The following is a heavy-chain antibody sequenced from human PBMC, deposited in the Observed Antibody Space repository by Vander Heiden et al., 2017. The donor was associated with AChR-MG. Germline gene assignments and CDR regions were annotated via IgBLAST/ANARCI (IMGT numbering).Heavy chain of an antibody. CDR3: AKAVGGILHGFDL. J-gene: IGHJ3*01. CDR1: GFTFSSYA. D-gene: IGHD3-10*01. V-gene: IGHV3-23*01. Sequence: EVQLLESGGGLVRPGGSLRLSCAAPGFTFSSYAMSWVRQAPGKGLEWVSGISVSGGSTYYADAVKGRFTISRDNSKNTLYLQMNSMRAEDTAVYYCAKAVGGILHGFDLWGQGRMVTVSS. CDR2: ISVSGGST.